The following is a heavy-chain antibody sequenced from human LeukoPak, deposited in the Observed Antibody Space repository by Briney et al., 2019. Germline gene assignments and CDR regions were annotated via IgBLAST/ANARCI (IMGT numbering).Heavy chain of an antibody. CDR3: ASHVLYAFDI. J-gene: IGHJ3*02. CDR1: GGSISSYY. V-gene: IGHV4-59*01. CDR2: IYYSGST. D-gene: IGHD3-16*01. Sequence: SETLSLTCTVSGGSISSYYWSWIRQPPGKGLEWIGYIYYSGSTNYNPSLKSRVTISVDTSKNQFSLKLSSVTAADTAIYYCASHVLYAFDIWGQGTMVTVSS.